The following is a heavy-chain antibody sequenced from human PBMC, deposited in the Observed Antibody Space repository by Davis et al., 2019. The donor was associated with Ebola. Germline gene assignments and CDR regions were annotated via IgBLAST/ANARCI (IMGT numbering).Heavy chain of an antibody. CDR3: ARGPLRFLEWLLGYYFDY. Sequence: GGSLRLSCAASGFTFSSYEMNWVRQAPGKGLEWVANIKQDGSDKYYVDSVKGRFTISRDNAKNSLYLQMNSLRAEDTAVYYCARGPLRFLEWLLGYYFDYWGQGTLVTVSS. CDR2: IKQDGSDK. J-gene: IGHJ4*02. CDR1: GFTFSSYE. D-gene: IGHD3-3*01. V-gene: IGHV3-7*03.